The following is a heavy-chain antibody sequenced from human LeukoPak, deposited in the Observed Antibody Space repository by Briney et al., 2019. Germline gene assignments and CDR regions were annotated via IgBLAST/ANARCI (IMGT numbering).Heavy chain of an antibody. Sequence: ASVKVSCKASGYTFTGYYMHWVRQAPGQGLEWMGWINPNSGGTNYAQKFQGRVTMTRDTSISTAYMELSRLRSDETAVYYCARGYYYDSSGTVDYWGQGTLVTVSS. D-gene: IGHD3-22*01. V-gene: IGHV1-2*02. CDR2: INPNSGGT. J-gene: IGHJ4*02. CDR3: ARGYYYDSSGTVDY. CDR1: GYTFTGYY.